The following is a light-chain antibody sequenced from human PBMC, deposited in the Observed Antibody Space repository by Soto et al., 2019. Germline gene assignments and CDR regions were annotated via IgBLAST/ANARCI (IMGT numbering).Light chain of an antibody. V-gene: IGKV3-20*01. CDR3: QQYGSSPLT. J-gene: IGKJ4*01. CDR2: GAS. Sequence: EIVLTQSPGTLSLSPGERATLSCRASQSVSSSYLAWYQQKPGQAPRLLIYGASSRATGIPDRFSGSGSGTDFTLTISRLEPEYFAVYYRQQYGSSPLTFGGGTKVEIK. CDR1: QSVSSSY.